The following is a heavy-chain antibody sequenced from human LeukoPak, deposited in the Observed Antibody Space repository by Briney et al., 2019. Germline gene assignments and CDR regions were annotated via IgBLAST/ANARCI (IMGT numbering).Heavy chain of an antibody. V-gene: IGHV3-9*01. CDR1: GFTFGDYA. J-gene: IGHJ4*02. D-gene: IGHD2-15*01. CDR2: ISWNSGSI. CDR3: ARTPSYCSGGRCYVSHYFDH. Sequence: PGRSLRLSCAASGFTFGDYAMNWVRQAPGKGLEWVSGISWNSGSIGYADSVKGRFTISRDNAKNSLYLQMNSLRAEDTASYYCARTPSYCSGGRCYVSHYFDHWGQGTLATVSS.